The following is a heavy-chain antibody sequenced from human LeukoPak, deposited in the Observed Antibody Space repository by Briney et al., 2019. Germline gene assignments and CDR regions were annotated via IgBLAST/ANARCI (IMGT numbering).Heavy chain of an antibody. CDR2: ISAYNGNT. V-gene: IGHV1-18*01. CDR1: GYTFTSYG. D-gene: IGHD1-14*01. Sequence: ASVKVSCKASGYTFTSYGISWVRQAPGQGLEWMGWISAYNGNTNYAQKLQGRVTMTTDTSTSTAYMELRSLRSDDPAVYYCAGDRATGRLSDQWGQGTLVTVSS. CDR3: AGDRATGRLSDQ. J-gene: IGHJ4*02.